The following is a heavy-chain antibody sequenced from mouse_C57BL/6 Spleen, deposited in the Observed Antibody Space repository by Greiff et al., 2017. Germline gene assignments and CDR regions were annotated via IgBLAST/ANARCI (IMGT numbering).Heavy chain of an antibody. CDR1: GFTFSSYA. J-gene: IGHJ3*01. Sequence: DVHLVESGGGLVKPGGSLKLSCAASGFTFSSYAMSWVRQTPEKRLEWVATISDGGSYTYYPDNVKGRFTISRDNAKNNLYLQMSHLKSEDTAMYYCASRLGRSAWFAYWGQGTLVTVSA. D-gene: IGHD4-1*01. CDR3: ASRLGRSAWFAY. CDR2: ISDGGSYT. V-gene: IGHV5-4*03.